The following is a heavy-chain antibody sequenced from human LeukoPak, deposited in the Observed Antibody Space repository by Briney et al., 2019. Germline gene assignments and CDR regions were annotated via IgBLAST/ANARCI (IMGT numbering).Heavy chain of an antibody. D-gene: IGHD3-22*01. J-gene: IGHJ4*02. CDR3: ARGFTYYYDSSGYYEGDY. CDR2: VSSSGSTI. V-gene: IGHV3-11*04. Sequence: GGSLRLSCAASGFTFSDDYMSWIRQAPGKGLEWVSYVSSSGSTIYYADSVKGRFTISRDNAKNSLYLQMNSLRAEDTAVYYCARGFTYYYDSSGYYEGDYWGQGTLVTVSS. CDR1: GFTFSDDY.